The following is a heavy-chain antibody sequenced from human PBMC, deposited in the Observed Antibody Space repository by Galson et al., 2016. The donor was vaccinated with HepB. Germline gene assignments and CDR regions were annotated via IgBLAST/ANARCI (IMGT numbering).Heavy chain of an antibody. CDR2: ITHDERYQ. CDR1: GGSISSSSYY. D-gene: IGHD3-22*01. J-gene: IGHJ4*02. V-gene: IGHV4-39*02. Sequence: SETLSLTCTVSGGSISSSSYYWAWIRQPPGKGLEWVSSITHDERYQNYGDSVKGRFTISRDTSKNTLYLDLTGLRAEDTAIYYCAREYKYENTGFAYERPFDYWGQGTLVTVSS. CDR3: AREYKYENTGFAYERPFDY.